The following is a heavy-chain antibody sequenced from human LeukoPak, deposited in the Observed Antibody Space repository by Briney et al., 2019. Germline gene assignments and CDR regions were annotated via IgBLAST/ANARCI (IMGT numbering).Heavy chain of an antibody. Sequence: ASVKVSCKASGYTFTSYDINWVRPATGQGLEWMGWMNPNSGNTGYAQNFQGRVTMTRNTSISTAYMELSSLRSEDTAVYYCARGVWLWLAAAFGYWGQGTLVTVSS. D-gene: IGHD5-18*01. CDR1: GYTFTSYD. CDR3: ARGVWLWLAAAFGY. J-gene: IGHJ4*02. V-gene: IGHV1-8*01. CDR2: MNPNSGNT.